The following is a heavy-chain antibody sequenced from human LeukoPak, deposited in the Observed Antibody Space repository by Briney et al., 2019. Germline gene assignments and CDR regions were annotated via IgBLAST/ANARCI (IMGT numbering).Heavy chain of an antibody. CDR2: ISGSGGST. V-gene: IGHV3-23*01. J-gene: IGHJ4*02. CDR3: ARAGKAAASDY. D-gene: IGHD2-15*01. Sequence: PGGSLRLSCAASGFTFSTYALSWVRQAPGKGLEWVSSISGSGGSTDYADSVKGRFTLSRGNFENTLYLHMSSLRADDTAIYYCARAGKAAASDYWGQGTLFTVSS. CDR1: GFTFSTYA.